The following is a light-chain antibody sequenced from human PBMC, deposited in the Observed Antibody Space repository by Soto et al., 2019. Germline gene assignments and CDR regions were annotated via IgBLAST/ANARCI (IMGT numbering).Light chain of an antibody. J-gene: IGLJ3*02. V-gene: IGLV2-14*01. Sequence: QSALTQPASVSGSPGQSITISCTGTSSDVGGYDYVSWYQQHPGKVPKLIIYEVSDRPSGISYRFSGSKSGNTASLTISGLQAEDEADYYCMSYTSSDTWVFGGGTKVTVL. CDR3: MSYTSSDTWV. CDR1: SSDVGGYDY. CDR2: EVS.